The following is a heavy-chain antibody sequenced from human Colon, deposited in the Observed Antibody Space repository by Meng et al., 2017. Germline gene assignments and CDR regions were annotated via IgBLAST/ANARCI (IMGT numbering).Heavy chain of an antibody. CDR2: ISSSGDST. CDR3: ARASGSGF. D-gene: IGHD3-22*01. V-gene: IGHV3-23*01. J-gene: IGHJ4*02. Sequence: EVQLLESGGGVVQPGGTMRISCAASGLTFSTSAMSRVRQAPGKGLECISIISSSGDSTYYADSVKGRFTISRDNSKNTLFLQMNSLRSEDSAVYYCARASGSGFWGQGTLVTVSS. CDR1: GLTFSTSA.